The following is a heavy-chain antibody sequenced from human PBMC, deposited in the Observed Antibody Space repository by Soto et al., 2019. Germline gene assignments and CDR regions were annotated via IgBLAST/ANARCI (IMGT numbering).Heavy chain of an antibody. V-gene: IGHV4-31*03. J-gene: IGHJ6*03. CDR3: ARERSSSWYTGAGVDYYYYMDV. D-gene: IGHD6-13*01. CDR2: IYYSGST. Sequence: QVQLQESGPGLVKPSQTLSLTCTVSGGSISSGGYYWSWIRQHPGKGLEWIGYIYYSGSTYYNPSLKSRVTISVDTSKNQFSLKLSSVTAADTAVYYCARERSSSWYTGAGVDYYYYMDVWGKGTTVTVSS. CDR1: GGSISSGGYY.